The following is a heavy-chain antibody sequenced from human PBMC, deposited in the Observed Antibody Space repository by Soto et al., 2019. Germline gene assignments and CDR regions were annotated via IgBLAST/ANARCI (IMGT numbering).Heavy chain of an antibody. CDR2: ISSSSSYI. CDR1: GFTFSSYS. D-gene: IGHD2-2*01. J-gene: IGHJ4*02. Sequence: EVQLVESGGGLVKPGGSLRLSCAASGFTFSSYSMNWVRQAPGKGLEWVSSISSSSSYIYYADSVKGRFTISRDNAKNSLYLQMNSLRAEDTAVYYCARHGLRDIVVVPAADFDYWGQGTLVTVSS. CDR3: ARHGLRDIVVVPAADFDY. V-gene: IGHV3-21*01.